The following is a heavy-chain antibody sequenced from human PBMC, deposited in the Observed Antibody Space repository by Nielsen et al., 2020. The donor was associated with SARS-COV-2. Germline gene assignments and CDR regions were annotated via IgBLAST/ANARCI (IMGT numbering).Heavy chain of an antibody. CDR2: IYYSGST. J-gene: IGHJ4*02. V-gene: IGHV4-39*07. CDR3: ARVQYMATVTTYFDY. D-gene: IGHD4-17*01. CDR1: GGSISSSSYF. Sequence: SETMSLTCTVSGGSISSSSYFWGWIRQPPGKGLEWIGSIYYSGSTYYNPSLKSRVTMSADTSKNQFSLKLSSVTAADTAVYYCARVQYMATVTTYFDYWGQGTRVTVSS.